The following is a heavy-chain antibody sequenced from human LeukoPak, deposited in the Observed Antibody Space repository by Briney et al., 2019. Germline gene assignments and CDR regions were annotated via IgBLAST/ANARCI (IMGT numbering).Heavy chain of an antibody. Sequence: SVKVSCKASGGTFSSYAISWVRQAPGQGLEWMGGIIPIFGTASYAQKFQGRVTITADKSTSTAYMELSSLRSEDTAVYYCASGYCGGDCYSYYYYYMDVWGKGTTVTVSS. D-gene: IGHD2-21*02. CDR2: IIPIFGTA. V-gene: IGHV1-69*06. CDR1: GGTFSSYA. CDR3: ASGYCGGDCYSYYYYYMDV. J-gene: IGHJ6*03.